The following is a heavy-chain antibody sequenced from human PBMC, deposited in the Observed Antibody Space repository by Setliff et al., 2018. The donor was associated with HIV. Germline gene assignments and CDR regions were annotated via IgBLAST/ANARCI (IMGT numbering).Heavy chain of an antibody. J-gene: IGHJ4*02. D-gene: IGHD6-19*01. V-gene: IGHV1-58*01. Sequence: SVKVSCKASGFTFTGSAVQWLRQARGQRPEWIGWIVVGSGKTEYAQKFQERVTITRDMSTSTAYMELRSLRYDDTAVYYCVADGHGSGWRSDYWGQGTLVTVSS. CDR2: IVVGSGKT. CDR1: GFTFTGSA. CDR3: VADGHGSGWRSDY.